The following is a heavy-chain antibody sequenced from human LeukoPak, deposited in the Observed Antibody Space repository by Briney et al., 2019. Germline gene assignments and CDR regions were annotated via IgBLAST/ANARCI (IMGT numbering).Heavy chain of an antibody. CDR1: GYPFSSYD. V-gene: IGHV3-23*01. J-gene: IGHJ2*01. Sequence: GGSLRLSCTPSGYPFSSYDMRWVRQAPGKGLEWVSAISGSGISTYYADSVKGRFTITSDNAKNSLYLQMNSLSAEDTAVYYCARDGDFYFDLWGRGTTVTLSS. CDR3: ARDGDFYFDL. D-gene: IGHD7-27*01. CDR2: ISGSGIST.